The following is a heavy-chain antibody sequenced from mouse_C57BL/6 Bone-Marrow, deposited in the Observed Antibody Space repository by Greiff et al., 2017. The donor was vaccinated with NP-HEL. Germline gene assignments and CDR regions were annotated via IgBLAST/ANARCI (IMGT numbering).Heavy chain of an antibody. CDR3: ARGGGQLRFAY. Sequence: EVKLMESGGGLVQPGGSLKLSCAASGFTFSDYGMAWVRQAPRKGPEWVAFISNLAYSIYYADTVTGRFTISRENAKNTLYLEMSSLRSEDTAMYYCARGGGQLRFAYWGQGTLVTVSA. J-gene: IGHJ3*01. CDR2: ISNLAYSI. CDR1: GFTFSDYG. D-gene: IGHD3-2*02. V-gene: IGHV5-15*01.